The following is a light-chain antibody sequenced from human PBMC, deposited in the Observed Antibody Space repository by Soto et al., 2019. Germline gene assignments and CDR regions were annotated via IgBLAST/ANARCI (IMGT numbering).Light chain of an antibody. V-gene: IGKV3-15*01. CDR1: ESINRN. CDR2: GVS. Sequence: EIVMTQSPATLSVSPGERVTLSCRASESINRNLVWYQQKPGQAPRLLIYGVSTRATGIPARFSGSESGTEFTLTISSLQSEDFAVYYCQQYNDWPFTFGPGTKVDIK. CDR3: QQYNDWPFT. J-gene: IGKJ3*01.